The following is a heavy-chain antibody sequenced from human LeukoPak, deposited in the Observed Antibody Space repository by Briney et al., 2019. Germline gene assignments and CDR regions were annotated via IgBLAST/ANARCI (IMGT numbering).Heavy chain of an antibody. D-gene: IGHD6-13*01. V-gene: IGHV1-2*02. J-gene: IGHJ4*02. CDR3: ARDWGSYSSSWLDY. CDR1: GYTFTGYY. Sequence: SVKVSRKASGYTFTGYYMHWVRQAPGQALEWMGIINPSGGSTSYAQKFQGRVTMTRDTSISTAYMELSRLRSDDTAVYYCARDWGSYSSSWLDYWGQGTLVTVSS. CDR2: INPSGGST.